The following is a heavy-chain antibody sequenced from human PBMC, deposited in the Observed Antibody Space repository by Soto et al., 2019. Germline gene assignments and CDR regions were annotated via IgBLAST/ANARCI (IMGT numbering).Heavy chain of an antibody. D-gene: IGHD6-6*01. CDR3: AGGIAARPLGY. Sequence: QLQLQESGSGLVKPSQTLSLTCAVSGGSISSGGYSWSWIRQPPGKGLEWIGYIYHSGGTYYNPALKSRVTISVARSKHQFSLKLRSATAADTAVYYCAGGIAARPLGYWGAGTLVTVSS. V-gene: IGHV4-30-2*01. J-gene: IGHJ4*02. CDR2: IYHSGGT. CDR1: GGSISSGGYS.